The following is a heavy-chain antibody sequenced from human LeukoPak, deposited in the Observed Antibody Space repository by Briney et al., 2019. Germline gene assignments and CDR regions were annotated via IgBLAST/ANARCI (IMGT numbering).Heavy chain of an antibody. V-gene: IGHV3-23*01. J-gene: IGHJ6*04. CDR1: GFTFSSYA. D-gene: IGHD3-9*01. CDR2: ISGSGGST. CDR3: AKDITIFFYYYYGMDA. Sequence: GGSLRLSCAASGFTFSSYAMSWVRQAPGKGLEWVSAISGSGGSTYYADSVKGRFTISRDNSKNTLYLQMNSLRAEDTAVYYCAKDITIFFYYYYGMDAWGKGTTVTVSS.